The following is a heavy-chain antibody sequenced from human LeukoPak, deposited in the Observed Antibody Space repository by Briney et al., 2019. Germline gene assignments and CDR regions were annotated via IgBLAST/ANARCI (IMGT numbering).Heavy chain of an antibody. J-gene: IGHJ4*02. Sequence: GGFLRLSCAASGFTFSSYAMSWVRQAPGKGLEWVSAISGSGGSTYYADSVKGRFTISRDNSKNTLYLQMNSLRAEDTAVYYCAKDPDYGDYVSYFDYWGQGTLVTVSS. CDR3: AKDPDYGDYVSYFDY. V-gene: IGHV3-23*01. CDR2: ISGSGGST. D-gene: IGHD4-17*01. CDR1: GFTFSSYA.